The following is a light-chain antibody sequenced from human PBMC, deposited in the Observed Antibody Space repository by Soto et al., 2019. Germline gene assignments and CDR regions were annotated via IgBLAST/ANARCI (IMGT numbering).Light chain of an antibody. J-gene: IGKJ1*01. CDR2: GIS. CDR1: HTISSSY. Sequence: ELVLTQSPGTLSLSPGERATLSCRASHTISSSYLAWYQQKPGQAPRLLMYGISRRATGIPDRFSGSGSRTDFTLTITRLEPEDFAVYYCQQYVNSYPRTFGQGTKVDIK. V-gene: IGKV3-20*01. CDR3: QQYVNSYPRT.